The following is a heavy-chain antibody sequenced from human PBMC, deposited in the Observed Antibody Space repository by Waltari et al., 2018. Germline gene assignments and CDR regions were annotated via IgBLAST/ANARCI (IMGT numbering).Heavy chain of an antibody. Sequence: QVQLQQWGAGLLKPSETLSLTCAVYGGSFSGYYWSWIRQPPGRGLEWIGEINHSGSTNDNPSLKSGVTISVDTSKNQFSLKLSSVTAADTAVYYCARSGIAAAGTRYYYGMDVWGQGTTVTVSS. CDR2: INHSGST. D-gene: IGHD6-13*01. J-gene: IGHJ6*02. CDR3: ARSGIAAAGTRYYYGMDV. CDR1: GGSFSGYY. V-gene: IGHV4-34*01.